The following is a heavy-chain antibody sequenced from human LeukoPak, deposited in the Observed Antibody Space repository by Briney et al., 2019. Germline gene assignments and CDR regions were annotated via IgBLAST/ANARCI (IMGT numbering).Heavy chain of an antibody. CDR2: IYYSGST. CDR1: GDSISSSSYY. J-gene: IGHJ4*02. Sequence: SETLSLTCTVSGDSISSSSYYWGWIRQPPGKGLEWIGSIYYSGSTYYNRSLKSRVTISVDTSKNQFSPKLSSVTAADTAVYYCARDSPPAYCSGGSCYFDYWGQGTLVTVSS. D-gene: IGHD2-15*01. V-gene: IGHV4-39*07. CDR3: ARDSPPAYCSGGSCYFDY.